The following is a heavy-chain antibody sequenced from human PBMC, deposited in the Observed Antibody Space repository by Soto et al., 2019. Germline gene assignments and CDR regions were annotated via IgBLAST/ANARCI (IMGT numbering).Heavy chain of an antibody. J-gene: IGHJ4*02. CDR1: GFSLTSNDVG. CDR2: IYWDDDK. V-gene: IGHV2-5*02. D-gene: IGHD6-6*01. CDR3: AHSRYSRSSFDY. Sequence: GSGPMLVNPTQTLTLTCTFSGFSLTSNDVGVGWIRQPPGKALEWLALIYWDDDKRYSPSLKSRLTITKDTSKNQVVLRMTNMDPVDTATYYCAHSRYSRSSFDYWGQGTLVTVSS.